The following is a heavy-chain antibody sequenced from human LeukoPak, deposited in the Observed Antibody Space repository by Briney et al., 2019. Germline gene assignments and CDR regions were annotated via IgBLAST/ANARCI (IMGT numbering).Heavy chain of an antibody. D-gene: IGHD3-9*01. CDR2: ITGGGGST. CDR1: GFTFSSYA. J-gene: IGHJ5*01. CDR3: TKDILTGYYISGFDS. Sequence: GGSLRLSCAASGFTFSSYAMSWVRQAPGKGLEWVSAITGGGGSTDYADSVKGRFTISRDNSKNTLYLQMNSLRAEDTALYYCTKDILTGYYISGFDSWGEGTLVTVSS. V-gene: IGHV3-23*01.